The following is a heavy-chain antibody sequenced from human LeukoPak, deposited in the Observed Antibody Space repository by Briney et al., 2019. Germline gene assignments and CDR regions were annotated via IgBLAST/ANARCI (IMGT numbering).Heavy chain of an antibody. CDR2: IIPIFGTA. CDR3: ASSPNDYGDYGITYYYYYMDV. J-gene: IGHJ6*03. D-gene: IGHD4-17*01. Sequence: GASVKVSCKASGGTFSSYAISWVRKAPGQGLEWMGGIIPIFGTANYAQKFQGRVTITADKSTSTAYMELSSLRSEDTAVYYCASSPNDYGDYGITYYYYYMDVWGKGTTVTVSS. V-gene: IGHV1-69*06. CDR1: GGTFSSYA.